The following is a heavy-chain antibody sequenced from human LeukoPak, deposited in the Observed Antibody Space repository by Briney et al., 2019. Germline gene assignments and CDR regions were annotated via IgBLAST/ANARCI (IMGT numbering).Heavy chain of an antibody. Sequence: PGGSLRLSCAASGFTFSTYWMTWVRQPPGKGLEWVADINQGGSEKYYADSVKGRFTIYRDNAKNSLYLQMNSLRAEDTAVYYCAELGITMIGGVWGKGTTVTISS. CDR1: GFTFSTYW. CDR2: INQGGSEK. V-gene: IGHV3-7*01. CDR3: AELGITMIGGV. D-gene: IGHD3-10*02. J-gene: IGHJ6*04.